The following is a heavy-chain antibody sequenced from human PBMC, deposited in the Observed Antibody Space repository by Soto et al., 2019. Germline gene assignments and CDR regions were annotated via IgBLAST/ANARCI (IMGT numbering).Heavy chain of an antibody. V-gene: IGHV3-9*01. CDR3: AKSSGYELREYFRH. Sequence: EVQLVESGGGLVQPGRSLTLSCAASGFTFDDYVMHWVRQAPGKGLEWVSGISWNSGSIGYADSVKGRFTISRDNAKNSLYLQMNSLRAEDTALYYCAKSSGYELREYFRHWGQATLVTVSS. D-gene: IGHD3-22*01. J-gene: IGHJ1*01. CDR2: ISWNSGSI. CDR1: GFTFDDYV.